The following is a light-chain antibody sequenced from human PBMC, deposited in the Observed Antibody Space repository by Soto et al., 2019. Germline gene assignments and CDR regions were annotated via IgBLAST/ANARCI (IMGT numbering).Light chain of an antibody. CDR1: QSISSY. J-gene: IGKJ1*01. CDR2: AAS. CDR3: QQSYSNPPWK. Sequence: DIQMTQSPSSLSASVGDRVTITCRASQSISSYLNWYQQKPGKAPKLLIYAASSLQSGVTSRFSGSGSGTDFTLTISRPQPADFGTYSYQQSYSNPPWKLGPGTKVEIK. V-gene: IGKV1-39*01.